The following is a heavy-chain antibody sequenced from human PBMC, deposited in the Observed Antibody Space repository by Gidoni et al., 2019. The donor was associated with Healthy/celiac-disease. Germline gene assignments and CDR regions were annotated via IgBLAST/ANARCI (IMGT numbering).Heavy chain of an antibody. V-gene: IGHV3-21*01. CDR3: ARDGRPPSSYCSGGSCYWGFDY. CDR1: GFPFSSYS. Sequence: EVQLVESGGGLVKPGGSLRLSCASSGFPFSSYSMNWVRQAPGKGLEGVSSMSSSSSYIYYADSVKGRFTISRDNAKNSLYLQMNSLRAEDTAVYYCARDGRPPSSYCSGGSCYWGFDYWGQGTLVTVSS. J-gene: IGHJ4*02. CDR2: MSSSSSYI. D-gene: IGHD2-15*01.